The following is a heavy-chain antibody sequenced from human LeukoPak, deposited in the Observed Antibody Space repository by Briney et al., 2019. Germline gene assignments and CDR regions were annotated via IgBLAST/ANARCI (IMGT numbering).Heavy chain of an antibody. CDR3: ARGAYDFWSGYYNRDDAFDI. Sequence: PSETLSLTCTVSGGSISSGGYYWSWIRQPPGKGLEWIGYIYYSGSTNHNPSLKSRVTISVDTSKNQFSLKLSSVTAADTAVYYCARGAYDFWSGYYNRDDAFDIWGQGTMVTVSS. V-gene: IGHV4-61*08. CDR2: IYYSGST. J-gene: IGHJ3*02. CDR1: GGSISSGGYY. D-gene: IGHD3-3*01.